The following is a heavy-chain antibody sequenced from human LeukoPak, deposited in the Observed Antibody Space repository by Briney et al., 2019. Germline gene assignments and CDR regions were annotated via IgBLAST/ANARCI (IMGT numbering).Heavy chain of an antibody. CDR2: ISSSSSAI. CDR1: GFTFSSYS. V-gene: IGHV3-48*01. J-gene: IGHJ3*02. Sequence: GGSLRLSCAASGFTFSSYSMNWVRQAPGKGLEWISYISSSSSAIYYADSVKGRFTISRDNSKNTLSLQMNSLRAEDTAVFYCARRMASYSAFDIWGQGTMVTVSS. CDR3: ARRMASYSAFDI. D-gene: IGHD5-12*01.